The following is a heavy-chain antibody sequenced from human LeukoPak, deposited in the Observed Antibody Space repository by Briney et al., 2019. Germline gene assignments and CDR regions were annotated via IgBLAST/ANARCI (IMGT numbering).Heavy chain of an antibody. CDR1: GGSFSGYY. J-gene: IGHJ4*02. CDR3: ARDFAPGARIYYFDY. D-gene: IGHD2-15*01. Sequence: SETLSLTCAVYGGSFSGYYWSWIRQPPGKGLEWIGEINHSGSTNYNPSLKSRVTISVDTSKNQFSLKLSSVTAADTAVYYCARDFAPGARIYYFDYWGQGTLVTVSS. V-gene: IGHV4-34*01. CDR2: INHSGST.